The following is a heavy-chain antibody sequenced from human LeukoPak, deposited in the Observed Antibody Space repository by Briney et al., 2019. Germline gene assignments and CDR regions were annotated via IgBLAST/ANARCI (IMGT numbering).Heavy chain of an antibody. CDR1: GGSFSGYY. Sequence: PSETLSLTCAVYGGSFSGYYWSWIRQPPGKGLEWIGEINHSGSTNYNPSLKSRVTISVDTSKNQFSLKLSSVTAADTAVYYCARDLVVPAAMLGYYYYYGMDVWGQGTTVTVSS. V-gene: IGHV4-34*01. D-gene: IGHD2-2*01. CDR3: ARDLVVPAAMLGYYYYYGMDV. J-gene: IGHJ6*02. CDR2: INHSGST.